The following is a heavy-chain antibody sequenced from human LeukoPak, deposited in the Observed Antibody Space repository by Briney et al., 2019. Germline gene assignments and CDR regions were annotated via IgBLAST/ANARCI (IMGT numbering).Heavy chain of an antibody. Sequence: SETLSLTCTVSGGSISSSSYYWVWIRQPPGKELERIGSINYSGNTYYNPSLKSRVTISLDTSKNQFSLKLNSVTAADTAVYYCARSRGSLPFDYWGQGTLVTVSS. CDR1: GGSISSSSYY. V-gene: IGHV4-39*07. D-gene: IGHD3-10*01. CDR3: ARSRGSLPFDY. CDR2: INYSGNT. J-gene: IGHJ4*02.